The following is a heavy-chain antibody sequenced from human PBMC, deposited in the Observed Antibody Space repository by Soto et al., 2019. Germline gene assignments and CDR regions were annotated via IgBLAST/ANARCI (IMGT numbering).Heavy chain of an antibody. CDR2: IYSGGST. J-gene: IGHJ6*02. D-gene: IGHD3-10*01. Sequence: GGSLRLSCAASGFTVSSNYMSWVRQAPGKGLEWVSVIYSGGSTYYADSVKGRFTISRDNSKNTLYLQMNSLRAEDTAVYYCAIWSWFGPYYGMDVWGQGTTVTVS. V-gene: IGHV3-53*01. CDR3: AIWSWFGPYYGMDV. CDR1: GFTVSSNY.